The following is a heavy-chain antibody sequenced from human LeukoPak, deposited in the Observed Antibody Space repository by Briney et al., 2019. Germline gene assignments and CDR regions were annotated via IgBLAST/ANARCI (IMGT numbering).Heavy chain of an antibody. J-gene: IGHJ4*02. D-gene: IGHD5-18*01. Sequence: GGSLRLSCAASGFTFSSYAMHWVRQAPGKGLEWVAVISYDGSNKYYADSVKGRLTISRDNSKNTLYLQMNSLRAEDTAVYYCARGGTGSYGYDPFYWGQGTLVTVSS. CDR2: ISYDGSNK. CDR1: GFTFSSYA. V-gene: IGHV3-30*04. CDR3: ARGGTGSYGYDPFY.